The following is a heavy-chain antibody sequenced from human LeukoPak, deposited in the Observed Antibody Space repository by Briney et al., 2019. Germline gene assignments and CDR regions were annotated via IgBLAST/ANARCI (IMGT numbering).Heavy chain of an antibody. CDR3: ARRSGAYFDY. D-gene: IGHD1-26*01. CDR2: IYTSGST. Sequence: SQTLSLTCTLPGGSISSGSYYWSWIRQPAGKGLEWIGRIYTSGSTNYNPSLKSRVTISVDTSKNQFSLKLSSVTAADTAVYYCARRSGAYFDYWGQGTLVTVSS. J-gene: IGHJ4*02. CDR1: GGSISSGSYY. V-gene: IGHV4-61*02.